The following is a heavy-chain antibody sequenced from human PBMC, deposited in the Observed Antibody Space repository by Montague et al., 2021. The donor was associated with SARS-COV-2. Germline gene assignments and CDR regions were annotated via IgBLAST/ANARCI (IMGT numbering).Heavy chain of an antibody. D-gene: IGHD3-22*01. CDR1: GFTFSTYA. CDR2: IYSGDSST. V-gene: IGHV3-23*03. CDR3: AKGTKQISQNPFYYDRSDYTGHCFDS. Sequence: SLRLSCAASGFTFSTYAMNWVRQAPGRGLEWVSIIYSGDSSTYYEDSVKGRFTISRDNSKNTLYLQMTRVRAEDTAVYYCAKGTKQISQNPFYYDRSDYTGHCFDSWGQGTLVTVSS. J-gene: IGHJ5*01.